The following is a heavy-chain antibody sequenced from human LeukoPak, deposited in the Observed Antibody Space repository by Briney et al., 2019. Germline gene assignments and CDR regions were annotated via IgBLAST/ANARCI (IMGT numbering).Heavy chain of an antibody. V-gene: IGHV4-34*01. CDR3: ATRTYYYDNSALSHEY. CDR2: FNRSGST. D-gene: IGHD3-22*01. J-gene: IGHJ4*02. CDR1: GGSFSGHY. Sequence: PSETLSLTCGVDGGSFSGHYWNWIRQVPGKGLEWIGEFNRSGSTNYNPSFKSRVSISVDTSMKQFSLQLSSVTAADTAVYYCATRTYYYDNSALSHEYWGQGTQVTVSS.